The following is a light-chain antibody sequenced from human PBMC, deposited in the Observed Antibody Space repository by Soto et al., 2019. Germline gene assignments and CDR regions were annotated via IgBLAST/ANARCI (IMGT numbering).Light chain of an antibody. CDR1: QNINTY. CDR3: QQYSTYSPYT. Sequence: DIQLTQSPSSLSASVGDRVTMTCGASQNINTYLNWYQQKAGKAPKLLIFDTSTLQSGVPSRFSGSGSGTEFILTISSLQPDDFATYYCQQYSTYSPYTFGQGTKLEFK. V-gene: IGKV1-39*01. CDR2: DTS. J-gene: IGKJ2*01.